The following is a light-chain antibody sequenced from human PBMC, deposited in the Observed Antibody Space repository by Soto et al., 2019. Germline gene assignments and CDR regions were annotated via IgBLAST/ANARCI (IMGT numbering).Light chain of an antibody. CDR2: GAS. CDR1: QSVSSSY. Sequence: EIVLTQSPVTLSLSPGERATLSCRASQSVSSSYLAWYQQKPGQAPRLLIYGASSRATGIPDRFSGSGSGTDFTLTISRLEPEDFAVYYCQQYGSSTWTFGQGTRLEIK. CDR3: QQYGSSTWT. J-gene: IGKJ5*01. V-gene: IGKV3-20*01.